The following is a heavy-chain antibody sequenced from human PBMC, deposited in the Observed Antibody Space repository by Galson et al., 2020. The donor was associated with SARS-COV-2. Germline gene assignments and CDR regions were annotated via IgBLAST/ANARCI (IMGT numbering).Heavy chain of an antibody. D-gene: IGHD2-2*01. CDR2: ITHMGTS. V-gene: IGHV4-34*01. CDR1: GGSFIGYY. CDR3: ARGPRDTAALFSAKHGMDV. Sequence: SQTLSLTCAVSGGSFIGYYWSWIRQSPGKRLAWIGDITHMGTSDYNPSLKSRVRISLDTSKNQFSLRLISVTAADTAVYYCARGPRDTAALFSAKHGMDVWGQGTTVTVSS. J-gene: IGHJ6*02.